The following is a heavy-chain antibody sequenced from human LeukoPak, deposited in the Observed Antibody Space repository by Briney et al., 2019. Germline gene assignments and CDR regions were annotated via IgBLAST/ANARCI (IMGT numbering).Heavy chain of an antibody. CDR2: ISYDGSNK. CDR3: AGDY. CDR1: GFTFSSYA. J-gene: IGHJ4*02. V-gene: IGHV3-30-3*01. Sequence: SGGSVRLSYGASGFTFSSYAMHWVRQAPGKGLEWVAVISYDGSNKYYADSVKGRFTISRDNSKNTLYLQMNSLRAEDTAVYYCAGDYWGQGTLVTVSS.